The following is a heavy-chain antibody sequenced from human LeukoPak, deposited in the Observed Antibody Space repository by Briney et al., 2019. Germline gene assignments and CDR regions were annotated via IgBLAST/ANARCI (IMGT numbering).Heavy chain of an antibody. Sequence: ASVKVSCKASGYTFTNYGVSWVRQAPGQGLEWMGWINPNSGGTNYAQKFQGRVTMTRDTSISTAYMELSRLRSDDTAVYYCAREYQGVAAAGTYVRWGQGTLVTVSS. CDR2: INPNSGGT. V-gene: IGHV1-2*02. CDR1: GYTFTNYG. D-gene: IGHD6-13*01. J-gene: IGHJ4*02. CDR3: AREYQGVAAAGTYVR.